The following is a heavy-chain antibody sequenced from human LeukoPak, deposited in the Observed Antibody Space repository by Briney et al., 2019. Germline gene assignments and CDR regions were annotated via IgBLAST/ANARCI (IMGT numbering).Heavy chain of an antibody. CDR1: GYTFTSYG. V-gene: IGHV1-18*01. J-gene: IGHJ4*02. D-gene: IGHD3-10*01. CDR3: ARVLLWFGELCGQPDY. CDR2: ISAYNGNT. Sequence: ASVKVSCKAAGYTFTSYGISWVRQAPGQGLEWMGWISAYNGNTNYAQKLQGRVTMTTDTSTSTAYMELRSLGSDDTAVYYCARVLLWFGELCGQPDYWGQGTLVTVSS.